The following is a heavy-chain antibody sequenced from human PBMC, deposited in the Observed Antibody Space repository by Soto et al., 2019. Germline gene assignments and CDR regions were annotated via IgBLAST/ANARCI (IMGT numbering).Heavy chain of an antibody. Sequence: QVQLQESGPGLVKPSGTLSLTGAVSGGSISSSNWWSWFRQPPGKGLEWIGEIYHSGSTNYNPSLNSRVTISVDKSKNQFSLKLSSVTAADTSVYYCAREGPIAVANYFDYWGQGTLVTVSS. D-gene: IGHD6-19*01. CDR2: IYHSGST. CDR3: AREGPIAVANYFDY. J-gene: IGHJ4*02. V-gene: IGHV4-4*02. CDR1: GGSISSSNW.